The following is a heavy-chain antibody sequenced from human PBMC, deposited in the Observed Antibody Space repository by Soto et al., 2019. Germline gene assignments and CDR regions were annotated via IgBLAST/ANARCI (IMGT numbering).Heavy chain of an antibody. V-gene: IGHV1-3*01. D-gene: IGHD2-2*01. J-gene: IGHJ3*02. CDR2: INAGNGNT. CDR1: GYTFTSYA. Sequence: GASVKVSCKASGYTFTSYAMHWVRQAPGQRLEWMGWINAGNGNTKYSQKFQGRVTITRDTSASTVYMELSSLSSEDTAVYYCARVGSQYQLLSSPLDAFDIWGQGTMVTVSS. CDR3: ARVGSQYQLLSSPLDAFDI.